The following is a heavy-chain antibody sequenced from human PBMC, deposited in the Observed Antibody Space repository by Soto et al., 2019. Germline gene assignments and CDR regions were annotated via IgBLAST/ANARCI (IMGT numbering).Heavy chain of an antibody. Sequence: ASVKVSCKASGYTFTSYGISWVRQAPGQGLEWMGWINPSGGSTSYAQKFQGRVTMTRDTSTSTVYMELSSLRSEDTAVYYCARTSKPPSSSPPSEVDYWGQGTLVTVSS. D-gene: IGHD6-13*01. J-gene: IGHJ4*02. CDR1: GYTFTSYG. CDR2: INPSGGST. CDR3: ARTSKPPSSSPPSEVDY. V-gene: IGHV1-46*01.